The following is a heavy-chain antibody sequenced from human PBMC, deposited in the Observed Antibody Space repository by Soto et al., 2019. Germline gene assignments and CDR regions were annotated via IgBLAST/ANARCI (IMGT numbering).Heavy chain of an antibody. Sequence: EVQLLESGGGLVQPGGSLRLSCAASGFTFSSYAMSWVRQAPGKGLEWVSAISGSGGSTYYADSVKGRFTISRDNSKNTLYLQMNSLRAEDTAVYYCAKDLYYDYIWGSWGSFDYWGQGTLVTVSS. CDR3: AKDLYYDYIWGSWGSFDY. CDR1: GFTFSSYA. CDR2: ISGSGGST. J-gene: IGHJ4*02. V-gene: IGHV3-23*01. D-gene: IGHD3-16*01.